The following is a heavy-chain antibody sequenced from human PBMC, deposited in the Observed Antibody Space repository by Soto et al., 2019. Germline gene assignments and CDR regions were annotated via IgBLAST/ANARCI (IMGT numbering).Heavy chain of an antibody. CDR2: ISGSSSYI. D-gene: IGHD2-2*01. V-gene: IGHV3-21*01. Sequence: GGSLRLSFAASGFTFSSYSMNWVRQAPGKGLEWVSAISGSSSYIYYADSVKGRFTISRDNAKNSLYLQMNSLRAEDTAVYYCARDSITVMIVVVLAYGMHXWGQGTTVTVS. J-gene: IGHJ6*02. CDR1: GFTFSSYS. CDR3: ARDSITVMIVVVLAYGMHX.